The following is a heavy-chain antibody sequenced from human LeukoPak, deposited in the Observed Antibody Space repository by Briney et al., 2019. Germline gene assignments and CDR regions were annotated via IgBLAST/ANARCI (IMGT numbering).Heavy chain of an antibody. J-gene: IGHJ4*02. CDR2: INPSGGST. CDR1: GYTFTSYY. D-gene: IGHD3-10*01. CDR3: ARDSGMVRGTVDY. V-gene: IGHV1-46*01. Sequence: ASVKVSCKSSGYTFTSYYMYWVRQAPGQGLEWMGIINPSGGSTSYAQKFQGRVTMTRDTSTSTVYMELSSLRSEDMAVYYCARDSGMVRGTVDYWGQGTLVTVSS.